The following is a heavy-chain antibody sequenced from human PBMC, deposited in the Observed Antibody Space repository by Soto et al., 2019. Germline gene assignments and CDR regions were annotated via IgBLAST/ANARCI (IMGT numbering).Heavy chain of an antibody. D-gene: IGHD1-1*01. Sequence: QVQLQESGPGLVKPSETLSLTCSVSGRSISSYYWGWIRQPPVKGMEWIGYISYTGSTDYIPSLKSRVTISVDTSTNQSPLKVRSVTAADTAIYFCARHYPIGNSWNYFDYWGRGTLVTVSS. V-gene: IGHV4-59*08. J-gene: IGHJ4*02. CDR1: GRSISSYY. CDR2: ISYTGST. CDR3: ARHYPIGNSWNYFDY.